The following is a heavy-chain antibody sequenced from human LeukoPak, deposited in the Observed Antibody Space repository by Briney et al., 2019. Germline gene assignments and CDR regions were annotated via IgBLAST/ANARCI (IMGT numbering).Heavy chain of an antibody. CDR3: SFSLNY. CDR1: GFTFSSYW. CDR2: IKKDGSEK. V-gene: IGHV3-7*01. J-gene: IGHJ4*01. Sequence: GGSLRLSCAASGFTFSSYWMSWVRQAPGKGLEWVANIKKDGSEKYYLDSVKGRFTISRDNAKNLLYLQMNSLRPEDTAVYYCSFSLNYWGQGTLVTVSS.